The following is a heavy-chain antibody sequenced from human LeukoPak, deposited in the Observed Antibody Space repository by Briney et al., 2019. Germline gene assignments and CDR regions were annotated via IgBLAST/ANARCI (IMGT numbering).Heavy chain of an antibody. J-gene: IGHJ3*02. CDR3: ARDRKLSSGGDAVDI. CDR2: ISYDGVQK. V-gene: IGHV3-30-3*01. CDR1: GFTFSSYA. Sequence: GGSLRLSCATSGFTFSSYAMHWVRQAPGKGLEWVAFISYDGVQKYYADSVKGRFTISRDSSKNTLYVQMNSLRPEDTAVYYCARDRKLSSGGDAVDIWGQGTMVTVSS. D-gene: IGHD6-19*01.